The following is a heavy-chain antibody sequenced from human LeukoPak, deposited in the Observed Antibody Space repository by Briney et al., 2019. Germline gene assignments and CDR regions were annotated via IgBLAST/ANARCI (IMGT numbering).Heavy chain of an antibody. V-gene: IGHV4-59*01. CDR3: ARGCGGDCYSDSPFDY. J-gene: IGHJ4*02. CDR2: IYYSGST. D-gene: IGHD2-21*01. CDR1: GGSISSNY. Sequence: SETLSLTCTVSGGSISSNYWSWIRQPPGKGLEWIGYIYYSGSTNYNPSLKSRVTISVDTSKNQFSLKLSSVTAADTAVYYCARGCGGDCYSDSPFDYWGQGTLVTVSS.